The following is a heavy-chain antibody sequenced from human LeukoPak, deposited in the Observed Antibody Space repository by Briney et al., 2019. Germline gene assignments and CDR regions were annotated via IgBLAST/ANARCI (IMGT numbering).Heavy chain of an antibody. CDR2: IYYSGST. CDR1: GGSISSSSYY. D-gene: IGHD1-26*01. V-gene: IGHV4-39*01. Sequence: SETLSLTCTVSGGSISSSSYYWGWIRQPPGKGLEWIGSIYYSGSTYYNPSLKSRVTISVDTSKNQFSLKLSSVTAADTAVYYCARPGIVGSKVDYWGQGTLVTVSS. CDR3: ARPGIVGSKVDY. J-gene: IGHJ4*02.